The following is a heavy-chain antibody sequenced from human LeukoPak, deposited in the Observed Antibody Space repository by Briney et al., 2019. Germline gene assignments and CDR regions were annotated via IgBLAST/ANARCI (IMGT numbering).Heavy chain of an antibody. V-gene: IGHV1-69*05. CDR2: IIPIFGTA. D-gene: IGHD1-14*01. Sequence: SVKVSCKASGGTFSSYAISWVRQAPGQGLEWMGGIIPIFGTANYAQKFQGRVTITTDESTSTAYMELSSLRSEDTAVYYCAREPYRGYYYYYMDVWGQGTTVTVSS. CDR3: AREPYRGYYYYYMDV. J-gene: IGHJ6*03. CDR1: GGTFSSYA.